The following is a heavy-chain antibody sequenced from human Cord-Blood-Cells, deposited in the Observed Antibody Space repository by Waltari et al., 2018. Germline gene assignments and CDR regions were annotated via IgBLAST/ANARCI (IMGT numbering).Heavy chain of an antibody. CDR1: GGSISSSSYY. CDR3: ARRLVVVTAIPNDAFDI. J-gene: IGHJ3*02. V-gene: IGHV4-39*01. CDR2: IYYSGST. D-gene: IGHD2-21*02. Sequence: QLQLQESGPGLVKPSETLSLTCTVSGGSISSSSYYWGWIRQPPGQGLEWIGSIYYSGSTYHNPSLKSRVTISVDTSKNQFSLKLSSVTAADTAVYYCARRLVVVTAIPNDAFDIWGQGTMVTVSS.